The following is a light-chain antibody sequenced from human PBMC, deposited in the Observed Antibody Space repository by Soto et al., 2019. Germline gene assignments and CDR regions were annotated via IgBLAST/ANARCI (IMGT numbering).Light chain of an antibody. J-gene: IGKJ4*01. CDR1: QSISSW. V-gene: IGKV1-5*01. Sequence: DIQMTQSPSTLSASVGDRVTITCRASQSISSWLGWYQQKPGKAPKLLIYAASSLESGVPSRFSGSGSGTEFTLTITSLQPDDFATYYCQQYDSFPLTFGGGTQVDIK. CDR3: QQYDSFPLT. CDR2: AAS.